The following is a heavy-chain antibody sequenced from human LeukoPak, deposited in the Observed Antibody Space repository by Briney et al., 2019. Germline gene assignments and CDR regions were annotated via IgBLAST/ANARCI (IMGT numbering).Heavy chain of an antibody. CDR2: ISWNSGSI. V-gene: IGHV3-9*01. CDR1: GFTFDDYA. Sequence: GGSLRLSCAASGFTFDDYAMHWVRQAPGKGLEWVSGISWNSGSIGYADSVKGRFTISRDNAKNSLYLQMNSLRAEDTALYYCAKDTSLLWFGELNIFDYWGQGTLVTVSS. J-gene: IGHJ4*02. D-gene: IGHD3-10*01. CDR3: AKDTSLLWFGELNIFDY.